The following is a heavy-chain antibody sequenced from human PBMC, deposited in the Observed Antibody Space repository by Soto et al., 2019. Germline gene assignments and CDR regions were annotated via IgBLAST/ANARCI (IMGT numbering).Heavy chain of an antibody. CDR2: IRSKAYGGTT. CDR1: GFTFGDYA. D-gene: IGHD3-22*01. CDR3: TTTFYDSSGHYPHDAFDI. V-gene: IGHV3-49*03. J-gene: IGHJ3*02. Sequence: HPGGSLRLSCTASGFTFGDYAMSWFRQAPGKGLEWVGFIRSKAYGGTTEYAASVKGRFTISRDDSKSIAYLQMNSLKTEDTAVYYCTTTFYDSSGHYPHDAFDIWGQGTMVTVSS.